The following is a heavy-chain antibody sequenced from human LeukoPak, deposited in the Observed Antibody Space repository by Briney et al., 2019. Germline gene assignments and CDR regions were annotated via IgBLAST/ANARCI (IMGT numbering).Heavy chain of an antibody. CDR1: GFSFNSYA. D-gene: IGHD3-22*01. Sequence: GRSLRLSCAASGFSFNSYAMHWVRQAPGKGLEWVAVIFFDGSMQYYADSVKGRFTISRDNSRNTLYLQMNSLRPEDTAIYYCARDPRGPTGYDSSGRDTFDYWGQGILVTVSS. CDR3: ARDPRGPTGYDSSGRDTFDY. CDR2: IFFDGSMQ. V-gene: IGHV3-30*04. J-gene: IGHJ4*02.